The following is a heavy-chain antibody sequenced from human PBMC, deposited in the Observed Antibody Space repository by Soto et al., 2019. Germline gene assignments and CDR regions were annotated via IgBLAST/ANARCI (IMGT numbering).Heavy chain of an antibody. V-gene: IGHV3-74*01. D-gene: IGHD3-22*01. Sequence: EVQLVESGGGLVQPGGSLRLSCAASGFTISGYWMHWVRQAPGKRLVWVSRINSDGSSTGYADSVKGRFTISRDNSKNTLYLQMNSLRAEDTAVYYCARDPMSVRRMDVWGKGTTVTVSS. CDR1: GFTISGYW. CDR3: ARDPMSVRRMDV. CDR2: INSDGSST. J-gene: IGHJ6*03.